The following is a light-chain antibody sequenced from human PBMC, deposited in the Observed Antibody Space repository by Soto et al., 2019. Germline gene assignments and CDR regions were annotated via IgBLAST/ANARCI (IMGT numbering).Light chain of an antibody. J-gene: IGLJ2*01. CDR2: EVT. CDR1: SSDVGGYNY. Sequence: QSALTQPPSAFGSPGQSVTISCTGTSSDVGGYNYVSWHQQLPGKAPKLMIYEVTKRPSGVPDRFSGSKSGNTASLTVSGLQADDEADYYCSSYAGSNNLVFGGGTKLTVL. CDR3: SSYAGSNNLV. V-gene: IGLV2-8*01.